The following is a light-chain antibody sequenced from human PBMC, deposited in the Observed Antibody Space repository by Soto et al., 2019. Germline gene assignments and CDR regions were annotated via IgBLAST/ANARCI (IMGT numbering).Light chain of an antibody. Sequence: DIQMTQSPSSVSASVGDRVTITCRASQDISSWVAWFPQKPGKAPKLLVFAASSLPRGVPSRFSGSESGADFTMTSSSLQPEDCTNYYCQQAYSFPFAFGPGTKVD. CDR3: QQAYSFPFA. CDR2: AAS. V-gene: IGKV1-12*01. J-gene: IGKJ3*01. CDR1: QDISSW.